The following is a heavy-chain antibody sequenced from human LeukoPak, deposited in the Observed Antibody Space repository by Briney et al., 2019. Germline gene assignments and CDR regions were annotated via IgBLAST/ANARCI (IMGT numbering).Heavy chain of an antibody. CDR1: GFTFDDYA. V-gene: IGHV3-43*02. Sequence: GGSLRLSCAASGFTFDDYAMHWVRQAPGKGLEWVSLISGDGDSTYYADSVKGRFTISRDNSKNSLYLQMNSLRAEDTAVYYCARVESRSQAGLSWGQGTLVTVSS. J-gene: IGHJ5*02. CDR3: ARVESRSQAGLS. CDR2: ISGDGDST.